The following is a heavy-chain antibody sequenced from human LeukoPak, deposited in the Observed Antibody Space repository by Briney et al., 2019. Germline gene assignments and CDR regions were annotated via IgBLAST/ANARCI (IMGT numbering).Heavy chain of an antibody. D-gene: IGHD4-23*01. J-gene: IGHJ2*01. Sequence: ASVKVSCNVSGYTLTELSMHWVRQAPGKGLEWMGGFDPEDGETIYAQKFQGRVTMTEDTSTDTAYMELSSLRSEDTAVYYCATGDYGANSWYFDLWGRGTLVTVSS. CDR3: ATGDYGANSWYFDL. V-gene: IGHV1-24*01. CDR2: FDPEDGET. CDR1: GYTLTELS.